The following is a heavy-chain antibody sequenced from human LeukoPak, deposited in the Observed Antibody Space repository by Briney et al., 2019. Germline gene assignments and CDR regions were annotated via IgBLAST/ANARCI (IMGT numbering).Heavy chain of an antibody. Sequence: GGGLRLSCTTSGVTFGDYAMTWGRQAPGKGLEWGGFIRSKDYGGTAEYAEFVKGRFTISRDDSESIAYLQMNSLKTEDTAVYFCSRDVSGYPYWRQGNLVTVSS. CDR2: IRSKDYGGTA. CDR1: GVTFGDYA. D-gene: IGHD3-22*01. J-gene: IGHJ4*02. CDR3: SRDVSGYPY. V-gene: IGHV3-49*04.